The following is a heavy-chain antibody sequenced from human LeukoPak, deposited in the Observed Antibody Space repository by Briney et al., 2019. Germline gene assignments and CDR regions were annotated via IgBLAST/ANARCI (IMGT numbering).Heavy chain of an antibody. Sequence: ASVKVTCKTSVYSFTDYDINWVRQATGQGLEWMGWMSPYTANTGYAQKFQGRVTITRDTSMTTAYMELSSLTSEDTAVYYCARGGPPGAAQTAFDSWGQGTLVTVSS. J-gene: IGHJ5*01. V-gene: IGHV1-8*03. CDR1: VYSFTDYD. CDR2: MSPYTANT. CDR3: ARGGPPGAAQTAFDS. D-gene: IGHD6-6*01.